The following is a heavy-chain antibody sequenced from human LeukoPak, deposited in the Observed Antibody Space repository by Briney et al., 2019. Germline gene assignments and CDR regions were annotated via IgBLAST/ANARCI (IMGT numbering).Heavy chain of an antibody. Sequence: PSETLSLTCAVYGGSFSGYYWSWIRQPPGKGLEWIGEINHSGSTNYNPSLKSRVTISVDTSKNQFSLKLSSVTAADTAVYYCARDPHPYYFDYWGQGTLVTVSS. J-gene: IGHJ4*02. CDR2: INHSGST. CDR3: ARDPHPYYFDY. CDR1: GGSFSGYY. V-gene: IGHV4-34*01.